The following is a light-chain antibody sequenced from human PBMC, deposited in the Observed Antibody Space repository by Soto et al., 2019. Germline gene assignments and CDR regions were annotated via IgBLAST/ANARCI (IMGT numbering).Light chain of an antibody. V-gene: IGKV3-11*01. Sequence: EIVLTQSPGTLSLSPLEIATLSFMASQSFRGLLAWYQQKPGQAPRLLIYDAYNRATGIPPRFSGSGSGTDFTLTISSLEPEDSAVYYCQQRNMWPITFGQGTRLEI. CDR3: QQRNMWPIT. J-gene: IGKJ5*01. CDR1: QSFRGL. CDR2: DAY.